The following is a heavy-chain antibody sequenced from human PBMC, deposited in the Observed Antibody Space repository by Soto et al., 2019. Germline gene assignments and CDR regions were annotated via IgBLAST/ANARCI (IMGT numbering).Heavy chain of an antibody. V-gene: IGHV3-53*04. CDR3: ARDGPYYYASRMDV. Sequence: EVQLVESGGGLVQPGGSLRLSCAASGIPVSSNYMTWVRQAPGKGLEWVSVLHSGGDTYYANSVKGRFTISRHDSTNTLFLQMNSLTPEDTAVYYCARDGPYYYASRMDVWGQGTTVTASS. CDR1: GIPVSSNY. CDR2: LHSGGDT. D-gene: IGHD3-10*01. J-gene: IGHJ6*02.